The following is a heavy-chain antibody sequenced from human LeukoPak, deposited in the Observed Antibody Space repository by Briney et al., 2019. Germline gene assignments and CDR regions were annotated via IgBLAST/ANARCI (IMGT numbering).Heavy chain of an antibody. CDR1: GYTFTSYS. CDR2: ISGYNGNT. CDR3: ASDVDYYDSSGQGFQH. D-gene: IGHD3-22*01. J-gene: IGHJ1*01. Sequence: ASVKVSCKSSGYTFTSYSITWVRQAPGQGVEWVGWISGYNGNTNYAQKLQGRVTMTTDISTSTAYMELRSLRSDDTAVYYCASDVDYYDSSGQGFQHRGQGTLVTVSS. V-gene: IGHV1-18*01.